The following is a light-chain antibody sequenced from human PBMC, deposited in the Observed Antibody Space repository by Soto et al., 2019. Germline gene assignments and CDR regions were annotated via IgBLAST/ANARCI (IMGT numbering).Light chain of an antibody. CDR1: NIGSKH. V-gene: IGLV3-21*02. CDR3: QVWDSSRDQGV. J-gene: IGLJ2*01. Sequence: SYELTQPPSVSVAPGQTARITCGGNNIGSKHVHWYQQKSGQAPVLVMSDDTDRPSGIPERLSGSNFGSTATLTISRVEAGDEADYYCQVWDSSRDQGVFGGGPK. CDR2: DDT.